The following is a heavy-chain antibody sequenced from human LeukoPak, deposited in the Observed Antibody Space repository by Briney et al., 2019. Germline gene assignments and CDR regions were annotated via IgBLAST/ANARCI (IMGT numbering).Heavy chain of an antibody. CDR3: ARRASGVLRYVDWPLDY. CDR2: INPIGGST. CDR1: GYTFSNYY. D-gene: IGHD3-9*01. V-gene: IGHV1-46*01. J-gene: IGHJ4*02. Sequence: ASVKVSCKASGYTFSNYYLYWVRQAPGQGLEWMGIINPIGGSTNYAHKIQGRVTKTRDTSTSTVYMELSSLRSEDTAVYYCARRASGVLRYVDWPLDYWGQGTLVSVSS.